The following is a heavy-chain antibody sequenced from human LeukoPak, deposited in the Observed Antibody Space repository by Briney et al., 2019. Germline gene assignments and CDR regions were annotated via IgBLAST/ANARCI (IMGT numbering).Heavy chain of an antibody. J-gene: IGHJ4*02. CDR1: GYRFISYW. Sequence: GESVKISCKGSGYRFISYWIGWVRQMPGKGLEWMGIISPGDSGTRYSPSFQGQVTMSADKSISTAYLQWSSLKASDTAMYYCARRIAAAEMIDYWGQGTLVTVSS. D-gene: IGHD6-13*01. V-gene: IGHV5-51*01. CDR3: ARRIAAAEMIDY. CDR2: ISPGDSGT.